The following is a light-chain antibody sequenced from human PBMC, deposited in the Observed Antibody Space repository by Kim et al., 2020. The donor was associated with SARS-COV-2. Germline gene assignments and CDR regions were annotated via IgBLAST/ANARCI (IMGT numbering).Light chain of an antibody. V-gene: IGLV3-25*03. CDR2: KDS. CDR3: QSADSSVV. Sequence: SYELTQPPSVSVSPGRTARITCSGDALPKQYAYWYQQKPGQAPVLVIYKDSERPSGIPERFSGSSSGTTVTLTISGVQAEDEADYYCQSADSSVVFGGGTQLTVL. CDR1: ALPKQY. J-gene: IGLJ2*01.